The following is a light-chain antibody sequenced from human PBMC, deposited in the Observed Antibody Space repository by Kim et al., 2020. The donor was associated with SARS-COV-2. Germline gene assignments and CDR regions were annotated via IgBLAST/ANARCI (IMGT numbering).Light chain of an antibody. CDR3: QQYSNYPYT. Sequence: ASVGDNVTSTCRASHNVYTWLAWYQQKPGKAPRVVIYTTSILESGVPSTFSRSGSGTEFNFTISGLQPDDFATYYCQQYSNYPYTFGQGTKVDI. CDR1: HNVYTW. J-gene: IGKJ2*01. V-gene: IGKV1-5*03. CDR2: TTS.